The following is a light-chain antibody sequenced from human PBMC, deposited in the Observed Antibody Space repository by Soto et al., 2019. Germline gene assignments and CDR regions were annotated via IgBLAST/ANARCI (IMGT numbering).Light chain of an antibody. V-gene: IGKV3-20*01. CDR2: GAS. CDR3: HQYDSSPST. J-gene: IGKJ1*01. CDR1: QTINSNY. Sequence: EIVLTQSPGTLSLSPGERAALSCRASQTINSNYLAWYQQKPGQAPRLLIYGASNRATGIPDRFSGSGSGTDFTLTISGLEPEDFVVYYCHQYDSSPSTFGQGTKVDIK.